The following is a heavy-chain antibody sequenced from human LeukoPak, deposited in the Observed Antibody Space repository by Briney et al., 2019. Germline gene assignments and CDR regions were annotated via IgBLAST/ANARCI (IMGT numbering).Heavy chain of an antibody. CDR3: ARGSGWYQY. CDR2: VYYKGRA. V-gene: IGHV4-59*01. Sequence: SETLSPTCTVSGGSIHNYYWSWIRQPPGKGLEWIGYVYYKGRATYNPSLESRVTISVDTTNNQFSLKLTSVTAADTAVYYCARGSGWYQYCGQGALVTVSS. CDR1: GGSIHNYY. J-gene: IGHJ4*02. D-gene: IGHD6-19*01.